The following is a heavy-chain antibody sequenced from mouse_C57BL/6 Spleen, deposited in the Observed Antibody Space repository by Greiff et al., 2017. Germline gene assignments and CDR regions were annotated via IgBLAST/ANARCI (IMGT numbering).Heavy chain of an antibody. D-gene: IGHD2-4*01. CDR2: ISDGGSYT. CDR3: TRDLYCDYDEAY. V-gene: IGHV5-4*01. J-gene: IGHJ3*01. Sequence: EVNVVASGGGLVKPGGSLKLSCAASGFTFSRYAMSWVRQTPEKRLEWVATISDGGSYTYYPDNVKGRFTISRDNAKTNLFLQTSHLKSEDTAMYYCTRDLYCDYDEAYWGQGTLVTVSS. CDR1: GFTFSRYA.